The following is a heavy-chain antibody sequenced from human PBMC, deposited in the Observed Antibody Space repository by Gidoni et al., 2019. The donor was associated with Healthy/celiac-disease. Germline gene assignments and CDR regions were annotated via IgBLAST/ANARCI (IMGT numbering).Heavy chain of an antibody. V-gene: IGHV1-8*01. Sequence: QVHLVQHGAEQKKPAAAGKVSCKASGSTFTSYDINRLRKSTGQGLEWMGGMNPNGGNTGYRQKFQGRVTMTRNTSISTAYMELSRLRSEDTAVYYCARGVEPPYCSSTSCCNDRRRYVDLWGRGTLVTVSS. CDR2: MNPNGGNT. D-gene: IGHD2-2*01. CDR1: GSTFTSYD. J-gene: IGHJ2*01. CDR3: ARGVEPPYCSSTSCCNDRRRYVDL.